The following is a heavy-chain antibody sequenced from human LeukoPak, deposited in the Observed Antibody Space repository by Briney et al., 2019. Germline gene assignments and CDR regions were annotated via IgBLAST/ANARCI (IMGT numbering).Heavy chain of an antibody. V-gene: IGHV4-59*01. Sequence: SETLTLTCTVSGGSISSYYWSWVRQPPGKGLEWIGFVYYTGSTNYSPSLKSRVTISVDTSKNQFSLKLRSVTAADTAVYYCARISSSNWYNERGAFDVWGQGTMVTVSS. CDR2: VYYTGST. CDR1: GGSISSYY. J-gene: IGHJ3*01. D-gene: IGHD6-13*01. CDR3: ARISSSNWYNERGAFDV.